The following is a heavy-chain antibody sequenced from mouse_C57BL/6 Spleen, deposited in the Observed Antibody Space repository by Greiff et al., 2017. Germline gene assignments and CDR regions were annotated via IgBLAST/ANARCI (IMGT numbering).Heavy chain of an antibody. D-gene: IGHD1-1*01. V-gene: IGHV5-4*01. CDR1: GFTFSSYA. J-gene: IGHJ3*01. Sequence: EVKVVESGGGLVKPGGSLKLSCAASGFTFSSYAMSWVRQTPEKRLEWVATISDGGSYTYYPDNVKGRFTISRDNAKNNLYLQMSHLKSEDTAMYYCAREDYYYGSSYSWFAYWGQGTLVTVSA. CDR3: AREDYYYGSSYSWFAY. CDR2: ISDGGSYT.